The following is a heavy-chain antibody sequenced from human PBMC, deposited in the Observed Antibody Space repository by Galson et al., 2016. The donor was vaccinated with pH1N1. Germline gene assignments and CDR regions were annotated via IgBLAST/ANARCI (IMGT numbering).Heavy chain of an antibody. Sequence: PALVKPTQTLTLTCTFSGISDMRVSWFRQPPGKALEWLARIDWDDEKFYSPSLKTRLTISKDTSRPQVVLIMTNMAPVDTATYYCAHQPSGEGFAPWGQGILVTVSS. D-gene: IGHD3-16*01. V-gene: IGHV2-70*04. CDR2: IDWDDEK. CDR1: GISDMR. CDR3: AHQPSGEGFAP. J-gene: IGHJ5*01.